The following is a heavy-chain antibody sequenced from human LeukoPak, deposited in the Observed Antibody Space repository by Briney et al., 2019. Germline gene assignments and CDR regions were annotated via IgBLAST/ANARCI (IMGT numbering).Heavy chain of an antibody. D-gene: IGHD1-14*01. Sequence: GGSLRLSCAASGFSLSQHWMSWVRQAPGKGLEWVANIKKDGSEKYYGDSVEGRFTFSRDNAKDSVYLHMNSVRAEDTAVYYCARGIIGDNYYGLDVWGQGTTVTVSS. CDR2: IKKDGSEK. J-gene: IGHJ6*02. CDR3: ARGIIGDNYYGLDV. V-gene: IGHV3-7*01. CDR1: GFSLSQHW.